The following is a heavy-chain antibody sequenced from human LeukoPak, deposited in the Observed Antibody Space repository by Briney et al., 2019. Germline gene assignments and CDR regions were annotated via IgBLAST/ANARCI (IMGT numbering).Heavy chain of an antibody. CDR1: GGSISSNNW. CDR2: IYHSGSP. J-gene: IGHJ4*02. D-gene: IGHD6-19*01. Sequence: SETLSLTCAVSGGSISSNNWWGWVRQPPGKGLEWIGEIYHSGSPNYNPSLKSRVTISVDKSRNHFSLNLSSVTAADTAVYYCARGGQWLTALNYWGQGTLVTVSS. V-gene: IGHV4-4*02. CDR3: ARGGQWLTALNY.